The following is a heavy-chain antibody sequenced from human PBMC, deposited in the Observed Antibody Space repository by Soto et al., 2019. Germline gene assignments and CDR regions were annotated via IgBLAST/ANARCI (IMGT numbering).Heavy chain of an antibody. D-gene: IGHD3-9*01. Sequence: GGSLRLSCAASGFTFSSYAMSWVRQAPGKGLEWVSAISGSGGSTYYADSVMGRFTISRDNSKNTLYLQMNSLRAEDTAVYYCAKDRSNYDISTSFDYWGQGTLVTVSS. J-gene: IGHJ4*02. CDR2: ISGSGGST. CDR3: AKDRSNYDISTSFDY. CDR1: GFTFSSYA. V-gene: IGHV3-23*01.